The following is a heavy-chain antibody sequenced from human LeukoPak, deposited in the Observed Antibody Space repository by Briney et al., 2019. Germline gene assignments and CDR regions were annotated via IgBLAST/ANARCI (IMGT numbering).Heavy chain of an antibody. V-gene: IGHV3-30*18. D-gene: IGHD3-16*02. CDR1: GFTFSSYG. J-gene: IGHJ3*02. CDR3: ANLRDYDYVWGSYRYGAFDI. CDR2: ISYDGSNK. Sequence: PGRSLRLSCAASGFTFSSYGMHWVRQAPGKGLEWVAVISYDGSNKYYADSVKGRFTISRDNSKNTLYLQMNSLRAEDTAVYYCANLRDYDYVWGSYRYGAFDIWGQGTMVTVSS.